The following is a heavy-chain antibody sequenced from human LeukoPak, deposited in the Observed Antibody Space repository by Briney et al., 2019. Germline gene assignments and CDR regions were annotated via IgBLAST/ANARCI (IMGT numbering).Heavy chain of an antibody. J-gene: IGHJ6*02. CDR1: GFTVSSNY. V-gene: IGHV3-66*04. CDR2: IYSGGST. CDR3: ARPNYYYYGMDV. Sequence: GGSLGLSCAASGFTVSSNYMSWVRQAPGKGLEWVSVIYSGGSTYYADSVKGRFTISRDNSKNTLYLQMNSLRAEDTAVYYCARPNYYYYGMDVWGQGTTVTVSS.